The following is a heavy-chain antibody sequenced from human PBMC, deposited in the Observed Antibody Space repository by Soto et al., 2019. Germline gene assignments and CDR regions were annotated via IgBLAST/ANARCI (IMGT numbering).Heavy chain of an antibody. CDR2: IYYSGST. V-gene: IGHV4-39*01. D-gene: IGHD1-26*01. J-gene: IGHJ4*02. Sequence: SETLSLTCTVSGGSISSSSYYWGWIRQPPGKGLEWIGSIYYSGSTYYNPSLKSRVTIPVDTSKNQFSLKLSSVTAADTAVYYCATPILDSYSGSYFTPREYAFDYWGQGTLVTVSS. CDR3: ATPILDSYSGSYFTPREYAFDY. CDR1: GGSISSSSYY.